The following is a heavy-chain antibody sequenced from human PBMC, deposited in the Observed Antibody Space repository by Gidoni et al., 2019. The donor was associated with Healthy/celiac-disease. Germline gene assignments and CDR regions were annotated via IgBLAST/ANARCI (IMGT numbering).Heavy chain of an antibody. CDR2: IRSKAYGGTT. J-gene: IGHJ5*02. Sequence: EVQLVESGGGLVQPGRSPRLSCPASGFPFGAYAMSWFRQAPWKGLEWVGFIRSKAYGGTTEYAASVKGTFTISRDDSKSIAYLQMNSLKTEDTAVYYCTRGQTVTNADWFDPWGQGTLVTVSS. D-gene: IGHD4-17*01. CDR1: GFPFGAYA. V-gene: IGHV3-49*03. CDR3: TRGQTVTNADWFDP.